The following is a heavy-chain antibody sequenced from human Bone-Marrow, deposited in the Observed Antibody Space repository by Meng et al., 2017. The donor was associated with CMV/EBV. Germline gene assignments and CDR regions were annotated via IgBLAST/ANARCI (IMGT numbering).Heavy chain of an antibody. CDR1: GYSFTSYW. J-gene: IGHJ6*01. Sequence: GGSLRLSCKGSGYSFTSYWIGWVRQMPGKGLEWMGIIYPGDSDTRYSPSFQGQVTISADKSISTAYLQWSSLKASDTAMYYCARLIAIFGVVGGGMDVWGQGNTVTFYS. D-gene: IGHD3-3*01. V-gene: IGHV5-51*01. CDR3: ARLIAIFGVVGGGMDV. CDR2: IYPGDSDT.